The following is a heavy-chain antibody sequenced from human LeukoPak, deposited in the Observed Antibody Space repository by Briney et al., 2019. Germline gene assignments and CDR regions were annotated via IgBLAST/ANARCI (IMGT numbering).Heavy chain of an antibody. Sequence: PSETLSLTCTVSGGSISSYYWSWIRQPPGKGLEWIGYIYYTGSTNYNPSLKSRVTMSVDTSKNQFSLNLQSVTPEDTAVYYCARNLIPEQLVVNFWGQGTLVAVSS. CDR3: ARNLIPEQLVVNF. CDR1: GGSISSYY. V-gene: IGHV4-59*01. CDR2: IYYTGST. D-gene: IGHD6-13*01. J-gene: IGHJ4*02.